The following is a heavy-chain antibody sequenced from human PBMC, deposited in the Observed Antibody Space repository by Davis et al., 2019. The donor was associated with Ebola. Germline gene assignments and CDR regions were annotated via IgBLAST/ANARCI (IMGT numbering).Heavy chain of an antibody. J-gene: IGHJ6*04. V-gene: IGHV1-2*06. CDR3: ARAEPQVVPAAMSHYYYYYGMDV. Sequence: AASVKVSCKASGYTFTSYGISWVRQAPGQGLEWMGRINPNSGGTNYAQKFQGRVTMTRDTSISTAYMELSRLRSDDTAVYYCARAEPQVVPAAMSHYYYYYGMDVWGKGTTVTVSS. CDR1: GYTFTSYG. D-gene: IGHD2-2*01. CDR2: INPNSGGT.